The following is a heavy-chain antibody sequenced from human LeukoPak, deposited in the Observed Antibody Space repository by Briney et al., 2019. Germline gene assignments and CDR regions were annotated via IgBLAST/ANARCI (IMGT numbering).Heavy chain of an antibody. CDR2: MNPTSGNT. V-gene: IGHV1-8*03. Sequence: ASVKVSCKASGYTFTSYDINWVRQATGQGLERMGWMNPTSGNTGYAQKFQGRVTITRNTSISTAYMELSSLRSEDTAVYYCAGFRPYYGDYVNNWFDPWGQGTLVTVSS. CDR3: AGFRPYYGDYVNNWFDP. D-gene: IGHD4-17*01. CDR1: GYTFTSYD. J-gene: IGHJ5*02.